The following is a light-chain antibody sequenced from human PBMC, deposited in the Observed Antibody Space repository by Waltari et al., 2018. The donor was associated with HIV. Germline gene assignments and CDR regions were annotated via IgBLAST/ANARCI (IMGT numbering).Light chain of an antibody. CDR2: KDS. V-gene: IGLV3-25*03. CDR3: QSADDSGSLVV. Sequence: SYELKQPPSVSVSPGQTARITCSGHALSMQYVYWYQQKPGLAPILVIFKDSERPSEIPERFSGSSSGTTVTLTVTGVQAQDEADYFCQSADDSGSLVVFGGGTKLIVL. J-gene: IGLJ2*01. CDR1: ALSMQY.